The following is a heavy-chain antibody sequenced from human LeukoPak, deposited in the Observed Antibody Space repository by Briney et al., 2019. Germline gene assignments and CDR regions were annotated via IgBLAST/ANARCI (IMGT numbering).Heavy chain of an antibody. CDR1: GGSISSYY. CDR3: ARGESGSGIVDY. J-gene: IGHJ4*02. Sequence: PSETLSLTCTVSGGSISSYYWSWIRQPPGKGLEWIGYIYYSGSTNYNPSLKSRVTISVDTSKNQFSLKLSSVTAADTAVYYCARGESGSGIVDYWGQGTLVTVSS. V-gene: IGHV4-59*12. D-gene: IGHD5-12*01. CDR2: IYYSGST.